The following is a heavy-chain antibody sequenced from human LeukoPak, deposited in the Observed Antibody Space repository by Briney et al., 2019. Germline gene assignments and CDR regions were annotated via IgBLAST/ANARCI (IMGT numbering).Heavy chain of an antibody. J-gene: IGHJ4*02. CDR2: INHTGNT. CDR1: GGSFSGYY. V-gene: IGHV4-34*01. D-gene: IGHD3-9*01. Sequence: SETLSLTGAVYGGSFSGYYWNWIRQPPGKRLEWIGEINHTGNTNYNPSLKRRVTISVDTSQKQFSLRLNSLTAADTAVYYCARGRYLTTLGGASAGFLDNWGQGTLVTVSS. CDR3: ARGRYLTTLGGASAGFLDN.